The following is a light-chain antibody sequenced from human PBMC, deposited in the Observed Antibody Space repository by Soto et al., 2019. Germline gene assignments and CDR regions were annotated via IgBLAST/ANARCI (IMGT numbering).Light chain of an antibody. CDR1: QGINKW. V-gene: IGKV1D-12*01. Sequence: DIQMAQSPSSVSASVGDRVTITCRASQGINKWLVWYQQKPGKAPKLLIYTTSNLKSGVPSRFSGSGSGTDFTLTISSLQPEDFATYYCQHCYSVPYTFGQGTKLEIK. J-gene: IGKJ2*01. CDR3: QHCYSVPYT. CDR2: TTS.